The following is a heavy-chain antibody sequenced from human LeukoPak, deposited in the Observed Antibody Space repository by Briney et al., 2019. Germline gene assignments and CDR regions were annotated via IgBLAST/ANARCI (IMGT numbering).Heavy chain of an antibody. CDR1: GGSVTDYY. D-gene: IGHD3-10*01. V-gene: IGHV4-59*05. CDR3: ARNRYYYGSRNYGVPTWFDP. CDR2: IYYSGST. J-gene: IGHJ5*02. Sequence: SETLSLTCTVSGGSVTDYYWSWIRQSPGKGLEWIGSIYYSGSTYYKPSLKSRLTISVDTSKNHFSLKLSSVTAADTAVYYCARNRYYYGSRNYGVPTWFDPWGQGTLVTVSS.